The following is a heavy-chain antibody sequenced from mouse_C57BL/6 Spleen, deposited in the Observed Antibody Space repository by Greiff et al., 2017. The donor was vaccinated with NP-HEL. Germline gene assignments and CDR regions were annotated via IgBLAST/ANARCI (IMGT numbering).Heavy chain of an antibody. Sequence: EVQLVESGGGLVQPGGSLKLSCAASGFTFSDYYMYWVRQTPEKRLEWVAYISNGGGSTYYPDTVKGRFTISRDNAKNTLYLQMSRLKSEDTAMYYCARASDYDTFDYWGQGTTLTVSS. D-gene: IGHD2-4*01. CDR3: ARASDYDTFDY. CDR1: GFTFSDYY. CDR2: ISNGGGST. V-gene: IGHV5-12*01. J-gene: IGHJ2*01.